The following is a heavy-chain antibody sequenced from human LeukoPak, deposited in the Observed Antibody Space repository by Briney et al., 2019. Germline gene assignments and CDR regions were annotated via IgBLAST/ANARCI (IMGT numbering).Heavy chain of an antibody. V-gene: IGHV5-51*01. CDR2: IYPGDSDT. D-gene: IGHD4-11*01. CDR3: ARLPSTVYHFDY. Sequence: GESLKISCKGSGYSFTSYWIGWVRQMPGKSLEWMGIIYPGDSDTRYSPSFQDQVTISAGKSISTAYLQWSNLKASDTAMYYCARLPSTVYHFDYWGQGTLVTVSS. J-gene: IGHJ4*02. CDR1: GYSFTSYW.